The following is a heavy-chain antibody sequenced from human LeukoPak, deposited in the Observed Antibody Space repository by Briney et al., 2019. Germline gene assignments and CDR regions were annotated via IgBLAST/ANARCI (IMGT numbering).Heavy chain of an antibody. J-gene: IGHJ3*02. CDR3: ARGDPTVTTTGSGGLDI. Sequence: GGSLRLSCAASGFTFRSYWMHWVRLPPGKWLVWVSRIKSDGSSTSYADFVKGRFTISRDNAKNTLYLQMNSLRAEDTAVYYCARGDPTVTTTGSGGLDIWGQGTMVTVSS. CDR2: IKSDGSST. CDR1: GFTFRSYW. D-gene: IGHD4-17*01. V-gene: IGHV3-74*01.